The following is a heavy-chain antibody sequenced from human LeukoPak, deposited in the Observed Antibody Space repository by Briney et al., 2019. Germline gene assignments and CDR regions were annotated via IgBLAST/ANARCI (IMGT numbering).Heavy chain of an antibody. J-gene: IGHJ4*02. CDR1: GLTFSNAW. CDR2: IKSKTDGGTT. CDR3: TTAEEEGLLNY. D-gene: IGHD3-22*01. V-gene: IGHV3-15*01. Sequence: GGSLRLSCAASGLTFSNAWMSWVRQAPGKGLEWAGRIKSKTDGGTTDYAAPVKGRFTISRDDSKNTLYLPMNSLKTEDTAVYYCTTAEEEGLLNYWGQGTLVTVSS.